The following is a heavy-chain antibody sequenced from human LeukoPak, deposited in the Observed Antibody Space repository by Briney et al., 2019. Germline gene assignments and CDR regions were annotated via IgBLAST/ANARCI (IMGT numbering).Heavy chain of an antibody. CDR1: GYILTELS. CDR3: ATLATSGYYYYYMDV. CDR2: FDPEDGET. J-gene: IGHJ6*03. Sequence: ASVKVSCKVSGYILTELSMHWVRQAPGKGLEWMGGFDPEDGETIYAQKFQGRVTMTEDTSTDTAYMELSSLRSEDTAVYYCATLATSGYYYYYMDVWGKGTTVTVSS. D-gene: IGHD5-12*01. V-gene: IGHV1-24*01.